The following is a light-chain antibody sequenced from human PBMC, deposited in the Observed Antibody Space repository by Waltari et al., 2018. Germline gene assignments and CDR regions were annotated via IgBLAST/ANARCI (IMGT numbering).Light chain of an antibody. J-gene: IGLJ2*01. Sequence: QSVLTQPPSASGTPGQSVTISCSGSISNIGTHYVYWYQQLPGTAPKLLIYLTHQRPYGVPDRFSASKSCTSASLAISGLRFEDEADYYCATRDEGPTVVFGGGTKLTVL. CDR1: ISNIGTHY. CDR3: ATRDEGPTVV. CDR2: LTH. V-gene: IGLV1-47*01.